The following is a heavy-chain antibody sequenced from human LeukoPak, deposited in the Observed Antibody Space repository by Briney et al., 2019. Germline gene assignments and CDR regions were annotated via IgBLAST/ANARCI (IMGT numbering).Heavy chain of an antibody. D-gene: IGHD5-18*01. Sequence: GGSLRLSCAASGFTFSSYAMSWVRQAPGKGLEWVSAISGSGGSTYYADSVKGRFTISRDNSKNTLYLQMNSLRAEDTAVYYCAKNDVQLWLLAYFDYWGQGTLVTVSS. V-gene: IGHV3-23*01. CDR1: GFTFSSYA. J-gene: IGHJ4*02. CDR3: AKNDVQLWLLAYFDY. CDR2: ISGSGGST.